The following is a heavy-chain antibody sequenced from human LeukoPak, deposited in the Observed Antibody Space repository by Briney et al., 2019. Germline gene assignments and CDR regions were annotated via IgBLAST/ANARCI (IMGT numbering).Heavy chain of an antibody. Sequence: SGILSLTCAVSGGSISSSNWWSWVRQPPGKGLEWIGEIYHSGSTNYNPSLKSRVTISVDKSKNQFSLRLSSVTAADTAVYYCARAGSGWYYGAFDIWGQGTMVTVSS. CDR1: GGSISSSNW. CDR3: ARAGSGWYYGAFDI. V-gene: IGHV4-4*02. J-gene: IGHJ3*02. CDR2: IYHSGST. D-gene: IGHD6-19*01.